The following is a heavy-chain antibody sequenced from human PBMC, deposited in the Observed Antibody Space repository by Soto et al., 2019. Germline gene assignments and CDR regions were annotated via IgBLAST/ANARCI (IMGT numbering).Heavy chain of an antibody. D-gene: IGHD2-15*01. CDR3: ARELGDVVLGVVAFDI. CDR1: GGTFSSYA. Sequence: ASVKVSCKASGGTFSSYAISWVRQAPGQGLEWMGGIIPIFGTANYAQKFQGRVTITADESTSTAYMELSSLRSEDTAVYYCARELGDVVLGVVAFDIWGQGTMVTVS. CDR2: IIPIFGTA. J-gene: IGHJ3*02. V-gene: IGHV1-69*13.